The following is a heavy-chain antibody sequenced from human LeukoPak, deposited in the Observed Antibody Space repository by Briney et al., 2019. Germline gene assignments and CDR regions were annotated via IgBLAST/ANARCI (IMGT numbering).Heavy chain of an antibody. CDR3: ARDLVRGSGSYYLTGYYYYMDV. CDR1: GGTFSSYA. Sequence: GASVKVSCKASGGTFSSYAISWVRQAPGQGLEWMGGIIPIFGTANYAQKFQGRVTITADESTSTAYMELSSLRSEDTAVYYCARDLVRGSGSYYLTGYYYYMDVWGKGTTVTISS. J-gene: IGHJ6*03. D-gene: IGHD3-10*01. CDR2: IIPIFGTA. V-gene: IGHV1-69*13.